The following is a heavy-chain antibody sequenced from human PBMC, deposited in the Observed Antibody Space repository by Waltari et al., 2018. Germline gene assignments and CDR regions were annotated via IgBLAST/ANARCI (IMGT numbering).Heavy chain of an antibody. CDR3: ARRTRGSSWRNYFDY. V-gene: IGHV4-4*02. Sequence: QVQLQESGPGLVKPSGTLSLTCAVSGGSISSSNWWSWVRQPPGKGLEWIGEIYHSVDTNYNPSLKSRVTRSVDKSKNQFSLKRSSVTAADTAVYYCARRTRGSSWRNYFDYWGQGTLVTVSS. CDR1: GGSISSSNW. D-gene: IGHD6-13*01. J-gene: IGHJ4*02. CDR2: IYHSVDT.